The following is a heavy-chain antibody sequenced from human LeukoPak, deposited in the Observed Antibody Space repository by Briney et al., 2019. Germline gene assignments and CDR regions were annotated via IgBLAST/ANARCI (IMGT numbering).Heavy chain of an antibody. CDR1: GYTFTGYY. CDR2: INPNSGRT. D-gene: IGHD2-2*01. V-gene: IGHV1-2*06. Sequence: ASVKVSCKASGYTFTGYYIHWVRQAPGQGLEWVGRINPNSGRTNYSQNFQDRVTMTRDTSISTAYMELSGLRSDDTAMYFCARPAAILRGAFDIWGQGTMVTVSS. CDR3: ARPAAILRGAFDI. J-gene: IGHJ3*02.